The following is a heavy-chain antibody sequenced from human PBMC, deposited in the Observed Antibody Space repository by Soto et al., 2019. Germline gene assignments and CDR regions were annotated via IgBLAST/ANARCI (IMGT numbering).Heavy chain of an antibody. CDR2: ISSSSSTI. J-gene: IGHJ5*02. CDR3: ACVQAEYGGGSCSNWSDL. V-gene: IGHV3-48*02. D-gene: IGHD2-15*01. Sequence: PAGCIELYSASCMSPVSSYGLTVFFNPQGKGLEWVSYISSSSSTIYYADSVKGRFIISRDNAKNSLYLQMNSLRDEDTAVYYCACVQAEYGGGSCSNWSDLW. CDR1: MSPVSSYG.